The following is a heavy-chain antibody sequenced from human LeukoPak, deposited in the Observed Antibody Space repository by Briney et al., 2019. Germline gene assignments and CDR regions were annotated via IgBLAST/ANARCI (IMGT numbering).Heavy chain of an antibody. J-gene: IGHJ4*02. D-gene: IGHD4-17*01. CDR1: GGSISSYY. V-gene: IGHV4-59*01. CDR3: ARAGDHEGFDY. Sequence: PSETLSLTCTVSGGSISSYYWSWIRQPPGKGLEWIGYIYYSGSTNYNPSLKSRVTISVDTSKNQFSLKLSSVTAADTAVYYCARAGDHEGFDYWGQGTLVTVSS. CDR2: IYYSGST.